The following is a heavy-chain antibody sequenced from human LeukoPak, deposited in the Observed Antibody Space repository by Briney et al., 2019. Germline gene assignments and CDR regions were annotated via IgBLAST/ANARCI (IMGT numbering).Heavy chain of an antibody. Sequence: SETLSLTCTVSGGSISSSSYYWAWIRQPPGKGLEWIGSIYYTGSTYYNPSLKSRVTISVDTSKNQFSLRLSSVTAADTAVYYCAREIGDYTAGWFDPWGQGTLVTVSS. CDR3: AREIGDYTAGWFDP. CDR1: GGSISSSSYY. J-gene: IGHJ5*02. CDR2: IYYTGST. V-gene: IGHV4-39*07. D-gene: IGHD4-17*01.